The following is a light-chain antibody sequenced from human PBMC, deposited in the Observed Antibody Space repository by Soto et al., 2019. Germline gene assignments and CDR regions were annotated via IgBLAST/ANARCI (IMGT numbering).Light chain of an antibody. V-gene: IGKV1-5*01. CDR2: DAS. Sequence: DIQMTQSPSTLSASVGDRVTITCRASQSISSWLAWYQQKQGKAPKLLIYDASSLESGVPSRFSGSGSGTKFTLTISSLQPDDFATYYCQQYNSYCSFGQGTKVEIK. CDR3: QQYNSYCS. CDR1: QSISSW. J-gene: IGKJ1*01.